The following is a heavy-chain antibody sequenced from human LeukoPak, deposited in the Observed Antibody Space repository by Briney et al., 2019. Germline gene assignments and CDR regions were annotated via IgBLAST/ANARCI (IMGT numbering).Heavy chain of an antibody. D-gene: IGHD6-19*01. CDR1: GFTFSSYA. Sequence: GGSLRLSCAASGFTFSSYAVSWVRQAPGKGLEWVAHIKPDGSETYYVDSVEGRFTISRDNAKNSLYLQMNSLRAEDTAVYYCATAVSVAGDSWGQGTLVTVSS. J-gene: IGHJ5*01. CDR2: IKPDGSET. V-gene: IGHV3-7*01. CDR3: ATAVSVAGDS.